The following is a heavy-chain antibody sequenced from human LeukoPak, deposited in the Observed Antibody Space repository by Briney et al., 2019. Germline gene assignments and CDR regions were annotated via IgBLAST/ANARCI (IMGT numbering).Heavy chain of an antibody. CDR1: GFIFSNYA. Sequence: QSGGSLRLSCATSGFIFSNYAVNWVRQAPGKGLEWVANIKRDGSERYYVDSLKGRFTISRDNPKNSLYLQMNSLRSDDTAVYYCARVWTSADARYSSSWNYYYYYMDVWGKGTTVTVSS. D-gene: IGHD6-13*01. CDR2: IKRDGSER. V-gene: IGHV3-7*03. J-gene: IGHJ6*03. CDR3: ARVWTSADARYSSSWNYYYYYMDV.